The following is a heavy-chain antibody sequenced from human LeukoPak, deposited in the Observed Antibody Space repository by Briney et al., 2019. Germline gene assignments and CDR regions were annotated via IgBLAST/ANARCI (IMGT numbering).Heavy chain of an antibody. J-gene: IGHJ5*02. CDR3: ARVGYCSSTSCGFDP. V-gene: IGHV4-59*01. CDR2: IYYSGST. CDR1: GGSISSYY. Sequence: KPSETLPLTCTVSGGSISSYYWSWIRQPPGKGLEWIGYIYYSGSTNYNPSLKSRVTISVDTSKNQFSLKLSSVTAADTAVYYCARVGYCSSTSCGFDPWGQGTLVTVSS. D-gene: IGHD2-2*01.